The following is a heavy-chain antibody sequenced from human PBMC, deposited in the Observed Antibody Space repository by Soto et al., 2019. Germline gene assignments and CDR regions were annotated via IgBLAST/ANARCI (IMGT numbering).Heavy chain of an antibody. CDR2: ISGSGGIT. D-gene: IGHD3-10*01. Sequence: EVQLLESGGGLIQPGGSLRLSCAASGFTFSSYAMSWVRQAPGKGLEWVSAISGSGGITDYADSVKGRFTISRDNSKNTHYLQMNSLRAEDTAVYYCARDVVRVKAPCVDYWGQGTLVTVSS. CDR1: GFTFSSYA. J-gene: IGHJ4*02. CDR3: ARDVVRVKAPCVDY. V-gene: IGHV3-23*01.